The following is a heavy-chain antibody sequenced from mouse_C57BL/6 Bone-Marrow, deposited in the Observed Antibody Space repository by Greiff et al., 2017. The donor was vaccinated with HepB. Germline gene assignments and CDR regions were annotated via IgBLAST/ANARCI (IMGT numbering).Heavy chain of an antibody. D-gene: IGHD3-2*02. CDR3: TTARQLRLRSLDY. Sequence: VHVKQSGAELVRPGASVKLSCTASGFNIKDDYVHWVKQRPEQGLEWIGWIDPENGDTEYASKFQGKATITADTSSNTAYLQLSSLTSEDTAVYYCTTARQLRLRSLDYWGQGTTLTVSS. J-gene: IGHJ2*01. CDR1: GFNIKDDY. V-gene: IGHV14-4*01. CDR2: IDPENGDT.